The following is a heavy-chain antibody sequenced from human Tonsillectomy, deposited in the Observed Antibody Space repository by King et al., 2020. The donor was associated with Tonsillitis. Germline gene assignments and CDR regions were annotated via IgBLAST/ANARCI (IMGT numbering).Heavy chain of an antibody. CDR3: ARERVYCSSTSCYIRRTFYYYGMDV. Sequence: VQLVESGGGLVQPGGSLRLSCAASGFTFSNYWMSWVLQAPGKGLERLANIKQDGSEKFYVDSVKGRFPISRDNAKNSRSLHMNGLRAEDTAVYYCARERVYCSSTSCYIRRTFYYYGMDVWGQGTTVIVS. D-gene: IGHD2-2*01. V-gene: IGHV3-7*01. CDR2: IKQDGSEK. J-gene: IGHJ6*02. CDR1: GFTFSNYW.